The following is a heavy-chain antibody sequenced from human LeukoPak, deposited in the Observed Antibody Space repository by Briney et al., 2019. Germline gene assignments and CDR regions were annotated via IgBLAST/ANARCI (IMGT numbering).Heavy chain of an antibody. CDR2: ISGSRSTI. J-gene: IGHJ6*03. D-gene: IGHD5-12*01. CDR1: GFTFSCNS. V-gene: IGHV3-48*01. Sequence: PGGSLRLSCAASGFTFSCNSMNWVRQAPGKGLEGVSYISGSRSTIYYADSVKGRFTISRDNAKNSLYLQMNSLRAEDTAVYYCARDSSGYDVRYYYYYMDVWGKGTTVTVSS. CDR3: ARDSSGYDVRYYYYYMDV.